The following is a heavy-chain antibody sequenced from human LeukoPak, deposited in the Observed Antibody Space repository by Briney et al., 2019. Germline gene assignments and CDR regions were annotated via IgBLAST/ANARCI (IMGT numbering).Heavy chain of an antibody. CDR2: IYYSGST. CDR3: ARRAQSTGNWFDP. V-gene: IGHV4-39*01. CDR1: GASISRTTYF. Sequence: SETLSLTCAVSGASISRTTYFWGRIRQPPGKGLEWIGSIYYSGSTYYNPSLKSRVTISLDMSKNQFSLNLNSVTAADTAVYFCARRAQSTGNWFDPWGQGTLVTVSS. D-gene: IGHD2-2*01. J-gene: IGHJ5*02.